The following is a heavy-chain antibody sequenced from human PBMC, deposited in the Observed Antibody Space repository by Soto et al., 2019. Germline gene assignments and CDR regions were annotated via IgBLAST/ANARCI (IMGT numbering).Heavy chain of an antibody. CDR1: GFTFSSYA. D-gene: IGHD3-3*01. CDR2: ISGSGGST. Sequence: EVQLLESGGGLVQPGGSLRLSCAASGFTFSSYAMSWVRQAPGKGLEWVSAISGSGGSTYYADSVKGRFTISRDNSKNTLYLQMNSLRAEDTAVYYCAKDLHYYDFWSGYFGYCGQGTLVTVSS. CDR3: AKDLHYYDFWSGYFGY. J-gene: IGHJ4*02. V-gene: IGHV3-23*01.